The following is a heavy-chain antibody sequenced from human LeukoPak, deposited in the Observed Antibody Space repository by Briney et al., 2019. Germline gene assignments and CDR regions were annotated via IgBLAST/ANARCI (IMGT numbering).Heavy chain of an antibody. CDR2: INHSGST. CDR3: ASQYYYGSGSPTTMDV. J-gene: IGHJ6*04. V-gene: IGHV4-34*01. Sequence: SETLSLTCAVYGGSFSGYHWNWIRQPPGKGLEWIGEINHSGSTNYNPSLKSRVTISVDTSKNQFSLKLSSVTAADTAVYYCASQYYYGSGSPTTMDVWGKGTTVTVSS. CDR1: GGSFSGYH. D-gene: IGHD3-10*01.